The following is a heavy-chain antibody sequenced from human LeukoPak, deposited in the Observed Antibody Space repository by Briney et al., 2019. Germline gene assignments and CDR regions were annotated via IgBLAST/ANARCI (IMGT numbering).Heavy chain of an antibody. Sequence: SETLSLTCTVSGGSMNNYYWSWIRQAPGKGLEWIGYISDSGSTNYNPSLGSRVTISVDTSKNQFSLKLTSVTAADTALYYCARYDYGDCWFDPWGQGTLVTASS. CDR3: ARYDYGDCWFDP. CDR1: GGSMNNYY. CDR2: ISDSGST. J-gene: IGHJ5*02. D-gene: IGHD4-17*01. V-gene: IGHV4-59*01.